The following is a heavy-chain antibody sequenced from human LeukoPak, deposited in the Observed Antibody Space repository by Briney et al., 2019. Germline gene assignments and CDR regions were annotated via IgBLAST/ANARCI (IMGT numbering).Heavy chain of an antibody. V-gene: IGHV3-74*01. CDR2: IDIDGTGT. Sequence: RGSLRLSCAASGFTFTNYWMHWVRQAPGKGLVWVSRIDIDGTGTSYADSVKGRFTISRDNAKNTVSLQMNSLKAEDTAVYYCARDLNGPSFYWGQGTLVTVSS. J-gene: IGHJ4*02. CDR1: GFTFTNYW. D-gene: IGHD2-8*01. CDR3: ARDLNGPSFY.